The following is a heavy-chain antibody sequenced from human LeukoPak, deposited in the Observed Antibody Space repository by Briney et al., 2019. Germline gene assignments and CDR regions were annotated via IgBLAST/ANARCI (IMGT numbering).Heavy chain of an antibody. V-gene: IGHV1-2*02. CDR3: AAPRYCSRGSCYPSVDY. J-gene: IGHJ4*02. CDR2: INPNNGGT. Sequence: ASVKVSCKASGYTFTDYYIYWVRQAPGQGLEWMGWINPNNGGTKYGQKFQGRVTMTRDTSISTVYMELSSLRSDDTAVYYCAAPRYCSRGSCYPSVDYWGQGTLVTVSS. D-gene: IGHD2-15*01. CDR1: GYTFTDYY.